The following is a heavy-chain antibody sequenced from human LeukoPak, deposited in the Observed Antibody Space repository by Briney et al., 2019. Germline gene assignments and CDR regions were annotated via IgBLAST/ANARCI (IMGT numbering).Heavy chain of an antibody. V-gene: IGHV3-21*01. CDR1: GFTFSSYS. CDR2: ISSSSSYI. Sequence: GGSLRLSCAASGFTFSSYSMNWVRQAPGKGLEWVSSISSSSSYIYYADSVKGRFTISRDNAKNSLYLQMNSLRAEHTAVYYCARCAVAGNEDYFDYWGQGTLVTVSS. D-gene: IGHD6-19*01. J-gene: IGHJ4*02. CDR3: ARCAVAGNEDYFDY.